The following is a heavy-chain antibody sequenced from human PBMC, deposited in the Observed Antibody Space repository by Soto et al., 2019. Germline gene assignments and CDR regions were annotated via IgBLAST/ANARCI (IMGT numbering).Heavy chain of an antibody. J-gene: IGHJ4*02. CDR2: ISSTNNYI. Sequence: EVQLVESGGGLVKPGGSLRLSCAASGFTFTRYSMNWVRQAPGKGLEWVSSISSTNNYIYYGDSMKGRFTISRDNAKNSLYLEMNSLIAEDTAVYYCARESEDLTSNFDYWGQGTLVTVSS. V-gene: IGHV3-21*06. CDR1: GFTFTRYS. CDR3: ARESEDLTSNFDY.